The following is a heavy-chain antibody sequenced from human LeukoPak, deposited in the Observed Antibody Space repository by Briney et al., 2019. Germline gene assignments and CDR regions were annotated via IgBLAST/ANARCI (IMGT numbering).Heavy chain of an antibody. CDR2: INSDGSEG. D-gene: IGHD6-6*01. CDR1: GFTFSGFW. CDR3: ARSSYSSSSSV. J-gene: IGHJ3*01. V-gene: IGHV3-7*03. Sequence: GGSLRLSCAVSGFTFSGFWVSWSRQAPGKGLEWVASINSDGSEGYYADVVKGRFTISRDNAKNSLYLQINSLRAEDTAVYYCARSSYSSSSSVWGQGTMVTVSS.